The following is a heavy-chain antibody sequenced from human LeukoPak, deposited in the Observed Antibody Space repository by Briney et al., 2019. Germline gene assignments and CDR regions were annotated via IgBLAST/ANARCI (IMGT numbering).Heavy chain of an antibody. CDR2: ISSSSSYI. J-gene: IGHJ4*02. CDR3: ARGPSSHFFDY. D-gene: IGHD6-13*01. V-gene: IGHV3-21*01. CDR1: GFTLSSYS. Sequence: GGSLRLSCAASGFTLSSYSMNWVRQAPGKGLEWVSSISSSSSYIYYADSVKGRFTISRDNAKNSLYLQMNSLRAEDTAVYYCARGPSSHFFDYWGQGTLVTVSS.